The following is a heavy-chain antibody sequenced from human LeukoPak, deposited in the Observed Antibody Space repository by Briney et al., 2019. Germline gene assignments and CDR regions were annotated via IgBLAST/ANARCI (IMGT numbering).Heavy chain of an antibody. Sequence: GGSLRLSCAASGFTVSSNYMSWVRQAPGKGLEWVSVIYSGGSTYYADSVKGRFTISRDNSKNTLYLQVNSLRAEDTAVYYCAKGRTYYYGSGSYYTPGDWFDPWGQGTLVTVSS. J-gene: IGHJ5*02. D-gene: IGHD3-10*01. CDR3: AKGRTYYYGSGSYYTPGDWFDP. CDR2: IYSGGST. CDR1: GFTVSSNY. V-gene: IGHV3-53*01.